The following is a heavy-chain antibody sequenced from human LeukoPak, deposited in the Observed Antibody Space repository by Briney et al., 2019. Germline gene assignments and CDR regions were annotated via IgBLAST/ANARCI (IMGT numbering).Heavy chain of an antibody. V-gene: IGHV3-7*03. CDR2: IKKDGSEK. J-gene: IGHJ4*02. Sequence: GGSLRLSCTASGFIFSGSWMAWIRQAPGKGLEWVAIIKKDGSEKYYVDSMKGRFTISRDNAKNSLFLQMNSLRAEDTAIYYCTTDTWYSAGYWGQGTLVTVSS. CDR3: TTDTWYSAGY. CDR1: GFIFSGSW. D-gene: IGHD2-15*01.